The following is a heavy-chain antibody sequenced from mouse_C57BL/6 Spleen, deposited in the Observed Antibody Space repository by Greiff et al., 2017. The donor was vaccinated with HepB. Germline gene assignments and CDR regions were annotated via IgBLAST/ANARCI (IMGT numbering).Heavy chain of an antibody. CDR1: GFTFSDYY. J-gene: IGHJ4*01. CDR2: INYDGSST. V-gene: IGHV5-16*01. Sequence: EVMLVESEGGLVQPGRSMKLSCTASGFTFSDYYMPWVRQVPEKGLEWVANINYDGSSTYYLDALKSRFIISRDNAKNILYLQMSSLKSEDTATYYGAREGGEGYAMDYWGQGTSVTVSS. CDR3: AREGGEGYAMDY. D-gene: IGHD1-1*02.